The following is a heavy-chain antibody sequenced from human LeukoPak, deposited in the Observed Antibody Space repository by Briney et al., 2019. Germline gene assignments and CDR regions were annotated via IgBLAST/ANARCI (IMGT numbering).Heavy chain of an antibody. CDR1: GFTFSAYW. Sequence: GGSLRLSCAASGFTFSAYWMHWVRQAPGKGLVWLSRINTGGNDITYADSVKGRFTISRDNAKNTLYLQMNSLTVEDTAVYFCARSLVVGGTRPNDYWGQGTLVTVSS. J-gene: IGHJ4*02. CDR3: ARSLVVGGTRPNDY. V-gene: IGHV3-74*01. CDR2: INTGGNDI. D-gene: IGHD2-15*01.